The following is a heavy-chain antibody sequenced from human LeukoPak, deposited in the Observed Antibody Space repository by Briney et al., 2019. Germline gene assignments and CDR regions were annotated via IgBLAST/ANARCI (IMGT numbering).Heavy chain of an antibody. CDR2: VYHSGTT. CDR3: ARGPGYCSSTSCYTGDY. V-gene: IGHV4-39*07. J-gene: IGHJ4*02. Sequence: SETLSLTCTVSGGSVSSNSYYWGWIRQPPGKGLEWIGSVYHSGTTYYNPSLKSRVTISVDTSKNQFSLKLSSVTAADTAVYYCARGPGYCSSTSCYTGDYWGQGTLVTVSS. D-gene: IGHD2-2*02. CDR1: GGSVSSNSYY.